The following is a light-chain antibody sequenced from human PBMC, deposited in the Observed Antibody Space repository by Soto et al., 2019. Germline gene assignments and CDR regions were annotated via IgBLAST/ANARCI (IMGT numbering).Light chain of an antibody. CDR2: EVN. J-gene: IGLJ1*01. CDR1: SSDIGSYNY. V-gene: IGLV2-14*01. CDR3: SSYTTSTTYV. Sequence: QSVLTQPASVSGSPGQSTTISCTRTSSDIGSYNYVSWYQQHPGRAPRLMIYEVNNRPSGVSNRFSGSKSGNTASLTISGLQAEDEADYYCSSYTTSTTYVFGPGTKLTVL.